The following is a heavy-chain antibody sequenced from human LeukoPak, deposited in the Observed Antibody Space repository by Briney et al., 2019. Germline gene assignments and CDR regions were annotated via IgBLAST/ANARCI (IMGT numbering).Heavy chain of an antibody. J-gene: IGHJ4*02. CDR3: AKVYSAYCSGGSCYPDY. V-gene: IGHV3-23*01. Sequence: GGSLRLSCAASGFTFSSYEMNWVRQAPGKGLEWVSAISGSGSSTYYADSVKGRFTISRDNSKNTLYLQMNSLRAEDTAVYYCAKVYSAYCSGGSCYPDYWGQETLVTVSS. D-gene: IGHD2-15*01. CDR1: GFTFSSYE. CDR2: ISGSGSST.